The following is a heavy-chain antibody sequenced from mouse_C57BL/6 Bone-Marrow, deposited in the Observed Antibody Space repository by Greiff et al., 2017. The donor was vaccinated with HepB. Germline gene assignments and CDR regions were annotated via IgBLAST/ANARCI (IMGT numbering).Heavy chain of an antibody. CDR1: GFTFSSYA. CDR3: TRPYGREGFAD. D-gene: IGHD1-1*01. V-gene: IGHV5-9-1*02. CDR2: ISSGGDYI. Sequence: EVKLVESGEGLVKPGGSLKLSCAASGFTFSSYAMSWVRQTPEKRLEWVAYISSGGDYIYYADTVKGRFTISRDNARNTLYLQISRLKSEDTAMYYCTRPYGREGFADWGQGTLVTVSA. J-gene: IGHJ3*01.